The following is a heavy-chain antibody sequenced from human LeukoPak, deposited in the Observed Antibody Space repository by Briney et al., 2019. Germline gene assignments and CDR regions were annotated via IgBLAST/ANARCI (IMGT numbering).Heavy chain of an antibody. CDR3: ARGLRPRSSWYFDRHYYYYYYMDV. V-gene: IGHV4-34*01. Sequence: SETLSLTCTVSGGSISSYYWSWIRQPPGKGLEWIGEINHSGSTNYNPSLKSRVTISVDTSKNQFSLKLSSVTAADTAVYYCARGLRPRSSWYFDRHYYYYYYMDVWGKGTTVTVSS. D-gene: IGHD6-13*01. CDR1: GGSISSYY. J-gene: IGHJ6*03. CDR2: INHSGST.